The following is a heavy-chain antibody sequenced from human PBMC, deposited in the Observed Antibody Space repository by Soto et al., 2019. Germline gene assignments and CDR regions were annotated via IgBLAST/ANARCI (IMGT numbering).Heavy chain of an antibody. D-gene: IGHD3-9*01. CDR2: IKQDGSEK. V-gene: IGHV3-7*01. J-gene: IGHJ4*02. Sequence: PGGSVRLSCAASGVSFSSYWMSWVRQAPGKGLEWVANIKQDGSEKYYVDSVKGRFTISRDNAKNSLYLQMNSLRAEDTAVYYCARDPRNLYYDILTGYLPLWGQGTLVTVSS. CDR3: ARDPRNLYYDILTGYLPL. CDR1: GVSFSSYW.